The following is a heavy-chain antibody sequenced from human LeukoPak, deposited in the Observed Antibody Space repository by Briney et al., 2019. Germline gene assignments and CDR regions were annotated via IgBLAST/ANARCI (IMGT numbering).Heavy chain of an antibody. D-gene: IGHD3-10*01. J-gene: IGHJ4*02. CDR1: GYTFTSYG. CDR2: ISAYNGNT. V-gene: IGHV1-18*04. CDR3: AREVLTYYYGSGSAYYFDY. Sequence: ASVKVSCKASGYTFTSYGISWVRQAPGQGLEWMGWISAYNGNTNYAQKLQGRVTMTTDTSTSTVYMELRSLRSDDTAVYYCAREVLTYYYGSGSAYYFDYWGQGTLVTVSS.